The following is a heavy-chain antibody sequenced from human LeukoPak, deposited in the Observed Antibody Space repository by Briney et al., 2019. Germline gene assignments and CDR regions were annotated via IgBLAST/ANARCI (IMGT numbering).Heavy chain of an antibody. D-gene: IGHD2-15*01. CDR3: VREAGYCASVCLKSNWFDP. CDR1: GFPFSNHA. J-gene: IGHJ5*02. CDR2: ISNGNT. V-gene: IGHV3-23*01. Sequence: PGGSLRLSCAASGFPFSNHAMSWVRQPPGKGLEWVAAISNGNTYYADSVRGRFAISRDYSKNMVYLQMNSLRDEDTALYYCVREAGYCASVCLKSNWFDPWGQGTLVTVS.